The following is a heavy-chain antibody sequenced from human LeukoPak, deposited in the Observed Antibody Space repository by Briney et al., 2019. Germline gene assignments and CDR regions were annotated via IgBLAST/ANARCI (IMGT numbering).Heavy chain of an antibody. V-gene: IGHV3-7*01. Sequence: GGSLRLSCAVPGFPFTNYWISWVRQAPGKGLEWVANIKEDGSVMYYVDSLKGRFTISRDSAQNSLYLQMYSLRVEDTAVYFCARDLWGSYSTGSYLDYWGQGALVTVSS. J-gene: IGHJ4*02. CDR3: ARDLWGSYSTGSYLDY. D-gene: IGHD6-19*01. CDR2: IKEDGSVM. CDR1: GFPFTNYW.